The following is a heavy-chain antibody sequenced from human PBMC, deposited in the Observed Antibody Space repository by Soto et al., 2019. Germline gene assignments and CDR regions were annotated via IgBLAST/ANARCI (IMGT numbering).Heavy chain of an antibody. CDR2: FDPEDGET. Sequence: ASVKVSCKVSGYTLTELSMHWVRQAPGKGLEWMGGFDPEDGETIYAQKFQGRVTMTEDTSTDTAYMELSSLRSEDTAVYYCATVGVAPNWFDPWGQGTLVTVSS. D-gene: IGHD3-3*01. J-gene: IGHJ5*02. CDR1: GYTLTELS. V-gene: IGHV1-24*01. CDR3: ATVGVAPNWFDP.